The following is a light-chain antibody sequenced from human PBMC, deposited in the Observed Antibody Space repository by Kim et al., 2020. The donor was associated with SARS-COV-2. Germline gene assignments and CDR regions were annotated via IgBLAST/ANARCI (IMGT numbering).Light chain of an antibody. Sequence: ATINCKSSQSVLYSSNNRNYLAWYQQKPGQSPKLLIYWASTRKSGVPDRFSGGGSGTDFTLTISSLQAEDVAVYYCQQYYSSPLTFGGGTKVDIK. V-gene: IGKV4-1*01. J-gene: IGKJ4*01. CDR2: WAS. CDR1: QSVLYSSNNRNY. CDR3: QQYYSSPLT.